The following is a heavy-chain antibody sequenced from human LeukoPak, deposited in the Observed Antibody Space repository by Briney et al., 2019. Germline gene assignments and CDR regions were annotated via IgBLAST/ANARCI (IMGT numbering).Heavy chain of an antibody. J-gene: IGHJ4*02. Sequence: GGSLRLSCAASGFTFSSYSMNWVRQAPGKGLEWVSSISSSSSYIYYADSVKGRFTISRDNAKNSLYLQMNSLRAEDTAVYYCARVPRGYSYGYFVDYWGQGTLVTVSS. V-gene: IGHV3-21*01. CDR2: ISSSSSYI. CDR1: GFTFSSYS. CDR3: ARVPRGYSYGYFVDY. D-gene: IGHD5-18*01.